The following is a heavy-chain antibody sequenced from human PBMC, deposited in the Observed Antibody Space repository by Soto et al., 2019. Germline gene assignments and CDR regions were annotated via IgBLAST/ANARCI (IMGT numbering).Heavy chain of an antibody. CDR1: GGSISSGGYY. J-gene: IGHJ4*02. D-gene: IGHD3-10*01. Sequence: QVQLQESGPGLVKPSQTLSLTCTVSGGSISSGGYYWSWIRQPRGKGLECIGYIYYSGSTYYNPSLTRRVTVSAHTSKNQFSLKLSSETPADTAVYYCARDFYLGGCTWGYFGHWGQGTLVTVSS. CDR3: ARDFYLGGCTWGYFGH. V-gene: IGHV4-31*03. CDR2: IYYSGST.